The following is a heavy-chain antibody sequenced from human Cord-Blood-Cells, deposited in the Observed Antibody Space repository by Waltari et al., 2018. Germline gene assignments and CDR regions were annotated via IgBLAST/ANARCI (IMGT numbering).Heavy chain of an antibody. V-gene: IGHV4-59*01. CDR3: ATRSIWGYFDY. CDR1: GGSISSYY. Sequence: QVQLQESGPGLVKPSETLSLTCTVSGGSISSYYWSWIRQPPGKGLGWFGYIYYSGSTNSNPSLRSRVTISVDTSKNQFSLKLSSVTAADTAVYYCATRSIWGYFDYWGQGTLVTVSS. CDR2: IYYSGST. D-gene: IGHD7-27*01. J-gene: IGHJ4*02.